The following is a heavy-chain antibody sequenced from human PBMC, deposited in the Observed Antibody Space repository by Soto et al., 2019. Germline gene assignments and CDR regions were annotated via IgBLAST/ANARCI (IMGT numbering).Heavy chain of an antibody. CDR2: ITPLLDTS. CDR3: ARVRHCSRNSCSYYVGLDV. V-gene: IGHV1-69*11. Sequence: QAQLVQSGAEVKKPGSSVKVSCKASEGTFSSYAISWVRQAPGQGLEWMGGITPLLDTSTYAQKFQGRVTITADESTTPAYMDLSSLTSEDTAFYYCARVRHCSRNSCSYYVGLDVWGQGTTITVS. CDR1: EGTFSSYA. D-gene: IGHD2-15*01. J-gene: IGHJ6*02.